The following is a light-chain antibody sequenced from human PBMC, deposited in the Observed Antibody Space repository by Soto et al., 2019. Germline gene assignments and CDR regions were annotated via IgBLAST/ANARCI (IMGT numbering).Light chain of an antibody. CDR3: QQYGSSPWT. V-gene: IGKV3-20*01. CDR1: QSVSSSY. CDR2: GAS. J-gene: IGKJ1*01. Sequence: EIVLTQSPGTLSLSPGERATLSCRARQSVSSSYLAWYQQKPGQAPRLLIYGASSRATGIPDRFSGSGSGTDFTLTISRLEPDDFAVYYCQQYGSSPWTFGHGTKVEIK.